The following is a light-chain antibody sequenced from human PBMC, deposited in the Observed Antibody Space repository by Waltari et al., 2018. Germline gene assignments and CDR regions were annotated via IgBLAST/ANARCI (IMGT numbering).Light chain of an antibody. CDR2: GAS. Sequence: EIVLTQSPGTLSLSPGERATLSCRASQSVSRTLAWYQQKPGQAPKLLIYGASIRATGIQERLSGSGSGKDFSLTISSLEPEDFEIYFCKHYVRLPATLGQGTKVEIK. V-gene: IGKV3-20*01. CDR1: QSVSRT. CDR3: KHYVRLPAT. J-gene: IGKJ1*01.